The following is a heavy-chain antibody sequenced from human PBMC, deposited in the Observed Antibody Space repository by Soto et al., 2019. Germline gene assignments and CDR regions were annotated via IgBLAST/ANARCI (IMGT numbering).Heavy chain of an antibody. D-gene: IGHD6-13*01. CDR3: ATGDYSNSWNNGHYDY. J-gene: IGHJ4*02. CDR2: ICYSDIT. Sequence: KTSETLGVSCIFSVGSFSIFCWSWIGQPPGKGLEWIGYICYSDITNYNPSLKSRVTISVDTTKNQFSLKLSSVTAADTAVYYCATGDYSNSWNNGHYDYWGQGAMVTVSS. CDR1: VGSFSIFC. V-gene: IGHV4-59*01.